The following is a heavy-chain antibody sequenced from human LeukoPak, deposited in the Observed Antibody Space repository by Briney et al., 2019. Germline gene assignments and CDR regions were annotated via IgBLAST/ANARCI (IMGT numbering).Heavy chain of an antibody. D-gene: IGHD4-17*01. V-gene: IGHV3-7*01. CDR2: IKQDGSEK. CDR1: GFTFSSYW. J-gene: IGHJ4*02. Sequence: PGGSLRLSCAASGFTFSSYWMSWVRQAPGKGLEWVANIKQDGSEKYYVDSVKGRFTISRDNAKNPLYLQMNSLRAEDTAVYYCARDGDYGDYYFDYWGQGTLVTVSS. CDR3: ARDGDYGDYYFDY.